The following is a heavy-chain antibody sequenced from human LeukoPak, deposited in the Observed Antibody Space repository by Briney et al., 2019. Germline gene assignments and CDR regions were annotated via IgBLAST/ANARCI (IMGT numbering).Heavy chain of an antibody. CDR2: VSRSGGTI. CDR3: TKRGAEVGETVAPGDY. D-gene: IGHD1-26*01. CDR1: GFTFSSNV. Sequence: GSLRLSCAASGFTFSSNVMSWVRQAPGMGLEWVSSVSRSGGTIYSADSVKGRFTSSRDNSKNTLYLQMNSLRVEDTAIYYCTKRGAEVGETVAPGDYWGQGTLVTVSS. V-gene: IGHV3-23*01. J-gene: IGHJ4*02.